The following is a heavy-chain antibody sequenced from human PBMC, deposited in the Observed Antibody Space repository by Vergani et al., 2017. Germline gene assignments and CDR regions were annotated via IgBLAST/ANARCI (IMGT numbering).Heavy chain of an antibody. J-gene: IGHJ4*02. D-gene: IGHD3-22*01. CDR2: ISGSGGNT. CDR3: AKDAVDSTMMVVVHFDY. CDR1: GFTFSNYA. Sequence: EVQLLESGGGLVQPGGSLRLSCAAPGFTFSNYAMSWVCQAPGKGLEWVSAISGSGGNTYYADSVKGRFTISRDNSKNTLYLQMSSLRAEDTAVYYCAKDAVDSTMMVVVHFDYWGQGTLVTVSS. V-gene: IGHV3-23*01.